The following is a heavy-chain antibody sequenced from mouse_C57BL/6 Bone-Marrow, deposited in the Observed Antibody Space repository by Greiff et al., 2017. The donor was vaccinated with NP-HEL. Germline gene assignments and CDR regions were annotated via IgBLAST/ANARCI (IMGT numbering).Heavy chain of an antibody. CDR1: GFTFSDYY. D-gene: IGHD1-1*01. J-gene: IGHJ3*01. CDR2: ISNGGGST. Sequence: EVKLVESGGGLVQPGGSLKLSCAASGFTFSDYYMYWVRQTPEKRLEWVAYISNGGGSTYSPDTVKGRFTISRDNAKNTLYLQMSRLKSEDTAMYYCAREGDYGGFAYWGQGTLVTVSA. V-gene: IGHV5-12*01. CDR3: AREGDYGGFAY.